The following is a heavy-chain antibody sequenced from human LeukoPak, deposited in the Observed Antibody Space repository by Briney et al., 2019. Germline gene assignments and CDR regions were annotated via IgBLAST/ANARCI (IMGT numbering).Heavy chain of an antibody. J-gene: IGHJ5*02. V-gene: IGHV4-4*09. CDR1: GGSISSYY. Sequence: PSETLPLTCTVSGGSISSYYWSWIRQPPGKGLEWIGYIYTSGSTNYNPSLKSRVTISVDTSKNQFSLKLSSVTAADTAVYYCARLLSYDILTGYYNWRFDPWGQGTLVTVSS. CDR2: IYTSGST. CDR3: ARLLSYDILTGYYNWRFDP. D-gene: IGHD3-9*01.